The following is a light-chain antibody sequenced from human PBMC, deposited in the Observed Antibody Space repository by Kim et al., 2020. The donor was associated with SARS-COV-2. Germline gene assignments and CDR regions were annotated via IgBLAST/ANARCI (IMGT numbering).Light chain of an antibody. V-gene: IGLV2-14*03. CDR2: DVT. CDR3: CSYTSSNSYV. J-gene: IGLJ1*01. CDR1: RSDIGGYNY. Sequence: QSALTQPASVSGSPGQSITISCTGTRSDIGGYNYVSSYQQHPGRAPKLMIFDVTNRPSGVSLRFSGSKSGNTASLTISGLLAEDEADYYCCSYTSSNSYVFGSGTKVTVL.